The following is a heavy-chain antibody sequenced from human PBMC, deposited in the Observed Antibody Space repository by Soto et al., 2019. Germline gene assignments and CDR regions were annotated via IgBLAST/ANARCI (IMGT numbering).Heavy chain of an antibody. V-gene: IGHV4-34*01. CDR3: ARRRDSYGYTLISRSFDY. CDR2: INHSGST. D-gene: IGHD5-18*01. CDR1: GESFSGYY. J-gene: IGHJ4*02. Sequence: SETLSLTCAVYGESFSGYYWSWIRQPPGKGLEWIGEINHSGSTNYNPSLKSRVTISVDTSKNQFSLKLSSVTAADTAVYYCARRRDSYGYTLISRSFDYWGQGTLVTVSS.